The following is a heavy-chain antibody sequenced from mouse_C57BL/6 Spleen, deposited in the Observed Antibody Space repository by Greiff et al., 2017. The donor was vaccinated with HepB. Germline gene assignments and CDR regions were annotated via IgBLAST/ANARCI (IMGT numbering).Heavy chain of an antibody. D-gene: IGHD2-12*01. J-gene: IGHJ4*01. CDR2: IYPGDGDT. V-gene: IGHV1-82*01. Sequence: VNVVESGPELVKPGASVKISCKASGYAFSSSWMNWVKQRPGKGLEWIGRIYPGDGDTNYNGKFKGKATLTADKSSSTAYMQLSSLTSEDSAVYFCAKYSPYYYAMDYWGQGTSVTVSS. CDR1: GYAFSSSW. CDR3: AKYSPYYYAMDY.